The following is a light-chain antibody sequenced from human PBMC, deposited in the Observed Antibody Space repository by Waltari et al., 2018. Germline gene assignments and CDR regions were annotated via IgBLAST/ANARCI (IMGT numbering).Light chain of an antibody. CDR2: DVS. Sequence: QSALTQPRSVSGSPGQPFTLSCTRTSIDVGRYNYVSWYQQHPGKAPKLMIYDVSKRPSGVPDRFAGSKSGNTASLTISGLQAEDEADYYCCSYAGSYAYVFGTGTKVTVL. CDR3: CSYAGSYAYV. V-gene: IGLV2-11*01. CDR1: SIDVGRYNY. J-gene: IGLJ1*01.